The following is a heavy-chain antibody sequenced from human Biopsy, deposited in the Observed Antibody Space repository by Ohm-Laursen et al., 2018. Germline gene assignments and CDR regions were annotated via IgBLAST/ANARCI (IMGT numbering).Heavy chain of an antibody. Sequence: PGTLSLTCTVSGDSIRNYYWSWIRQAAGKGLEWIGRIYPGGGTIYNPSLKSQVTMSVDTSKNHFSLNLNSVTAADTAVYYCAGIVLGPTNDAFDIWGQGTMVTVSS. V-gene: IGHV4-4*07. J-gene: IGHJ3*02. D-gene: IGHD1-26*01. CDR2: IYPGGGT. CDR3: AGIVLGPTNDAFDI. CDR1: GDSIRNYY.